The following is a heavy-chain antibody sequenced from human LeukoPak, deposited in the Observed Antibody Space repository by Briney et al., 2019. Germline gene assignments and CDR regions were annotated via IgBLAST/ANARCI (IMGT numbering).Heavy chain of an antibody. CDR3: ARDAIAVAGTVQNLFDY. CDR1: GGTFSSYA. J-gene: IGHJ4*02. Sequence: SVKVSCKASGGTFSSYAISWVRQAPGQGLEWMGRIIPIFGTANYAQKFQGRVTITTDESTSTAYMELSSLRSEDTAVYYCARDAIAVAGTVQNLFDYWGQGTLVIVSS. V-gene: IGHV1-69*05. D-gene: IGHD6-19*01. CDR2: IIPIFGTA.